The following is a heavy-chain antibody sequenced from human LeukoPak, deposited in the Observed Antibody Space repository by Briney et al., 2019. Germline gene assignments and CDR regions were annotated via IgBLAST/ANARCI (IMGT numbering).Heavy chain of an antibody. V-gene: IGHV3-64*01. J-gene: IGHJ2*01. D-gene: IGHD2-15*01. CDR3: ARVTAGVVAAKDWYFDL. CDR2: ISSNGGST. CDR1: GFTFSSYA. Sequence: GGSLRLSCAASGFTFSSYAMHWVRQAPGKGLEYVSAISSNGGSTYYANSVKGRFTISRDNSKNTLYLQMGSLRAEDMAVYYCARVTAGVVAAKDWYFDLWGRGTLVTVSS.